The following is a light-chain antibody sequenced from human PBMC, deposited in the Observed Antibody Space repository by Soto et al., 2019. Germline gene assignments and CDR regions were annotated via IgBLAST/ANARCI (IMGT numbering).Light chain of an antibody. CDR2: DAS. CDR3: QQRSNWPPIA. CDR1: QSVSSY. Sequence: EIVLTPSPVTLSLSPGERATRSCRASQSVSSYLAWYQQKPGQAPRLLIYDASNRATGIPARFSGSGSGTDFTLTISSLEPEDFAVYYCQQRSNWPPIAFGQGTRLEIK. J-gene: IGKJ5*01. V-gene: IGKV3-11*01.